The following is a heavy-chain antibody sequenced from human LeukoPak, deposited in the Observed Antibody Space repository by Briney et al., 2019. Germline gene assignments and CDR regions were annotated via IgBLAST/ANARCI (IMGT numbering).Heavy chain of an antibody. Sequence: GASVKVSCKASGYTFTSYDINWVRQATGQGLEWMGWMNPNSGNTGYAQKFQGRVTMTRNTSISTAYMELSSLRSEDTAVYYCARASDDILTGYYKGRDDAFDIWGQGTMVTVSP. D-gene: IGHD3-9*01. CDR2: MNPNSGNT. J-gene: IGHJ3*02. V-gene: IGHV1-8*01. CDR3: ARASDDILTGYYKGRDDAFDI. CDR1: GYTFTSYD.